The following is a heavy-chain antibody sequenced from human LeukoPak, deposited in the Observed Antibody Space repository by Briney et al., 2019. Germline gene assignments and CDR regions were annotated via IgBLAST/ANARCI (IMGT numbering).Heavy chain of an antibody. Sequence: GGSLRLSCSASGFTFINYAITWVRQSPGKGLIWVSTFTAGGTTTYYADSVKGRFTTSRDTSTNTLYLHMNRLRDEDTAVYYCCFGVTSSVFFDYWGRGTLVTVSS. D-gene: IGHD3-3*01. J-gene: IGHJ4*02. CDR2: FTAGGTTT. V-gene: IGHV3-23*01. CDR3: CFGVTSSVFFDY. CDR1: GFTFINYA.